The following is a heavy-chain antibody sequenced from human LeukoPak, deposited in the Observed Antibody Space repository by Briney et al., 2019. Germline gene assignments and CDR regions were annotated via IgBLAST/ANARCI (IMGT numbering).Heavy chain of an antibody. D-gene: IGHD2/OR15-2a*01. CDR1: GFTFSGCA. J-gene: IGHJ4*02. CDR3: ARDRNPDLFDY. CDR2: IGSKAFDYAT. Sequence: GGSLRLSCAASGFTFSGCAVHWVRQAPGKGLEWVGRIGSKAFDYATVYAASVEGRFTISRDDSKHTAFLQMNSLRAEDTAVYYCARDRNPDLFDYWGQGTLVTVSS. V-gene: IGHV3-73*01.